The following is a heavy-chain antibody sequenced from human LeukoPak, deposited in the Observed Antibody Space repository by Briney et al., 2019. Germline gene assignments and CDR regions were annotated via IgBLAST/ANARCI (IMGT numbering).Heavy chain of an antibody. D-gene: IGHD2-2*01. Sequence: GASVKVSCKASGYTFTGYYMQWVRQARGQGLEWMGLINPNSGGTIYAQKFGGSVTMTGDTSISTAHVEVRRLRSDDTGVYYCARMRAVVSSANFDYWGQGTLVTVSS. J-gene: IGHJ4*02. V-gene: IGHV1-2*02. CDR2: INPNSGGT. CDR3: ARMRAVVSSANFDY. CDR1: GYTFTGYY.